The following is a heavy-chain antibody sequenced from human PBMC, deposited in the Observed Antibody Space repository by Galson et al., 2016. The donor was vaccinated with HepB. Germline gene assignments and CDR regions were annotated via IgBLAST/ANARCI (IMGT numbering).Heavy chain of an antibody. J-gene: IGHJ4*02. CDR3: ARDARNSAIDYFDY. CDR2: IYYTGNT. V-gene: IGHV4-59*01. Sequence: ETLSLTCTVSGDSISPYYWSWIRQPPGKGLEWIAYIYYTGNTNYNPSLKSRVTISLDTSKNQFSLKLSSVTAADTAMYYCARDARNSAIDYFDYWGQGTLVTVSS. CDR1: GDSISPYY. D-gene: IGHD5-18*01.